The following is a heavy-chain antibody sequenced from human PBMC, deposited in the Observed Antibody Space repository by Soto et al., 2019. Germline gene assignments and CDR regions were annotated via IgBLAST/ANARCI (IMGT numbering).Heavy chain of an antibody. J-gene: IGHJ4*02. Sequence: SETLSLTCTVYGGSISSYYWSWIRQPPGKGLEWIGYIYYSGSTNYNPSLKSRVTISVDTSKNQFSLKLSSVTAADTAVYYCARRYGGNFDYWGQGTLVTVSS. D-gene: IGHD1-26*01. CDR3: ARRYGGNFDY. CDR1: GGSISSYY. V-gene: IGHV4-59*01. CDR2: IYYSGST.